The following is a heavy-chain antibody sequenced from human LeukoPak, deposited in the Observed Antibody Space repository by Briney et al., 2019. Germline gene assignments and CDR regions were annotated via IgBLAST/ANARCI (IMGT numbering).Heavy chain of an antibody. CDR3: AKGKVAVDPYYNMDV. J-gene: IGHJ6*02. CDR1: GFTFDDYA. Sequence: GGSLRLSCAASGFTFDDYAMHWVRQAPGKGLEWVSSINWNSGSIGYADSVKGRFTISRDNAKNSLYLQMNSLRAEDTALYYCAKGKVAVDPYYNMDVWGQGTTVTVSS. V-gene: IGHV3-9*01. D-gene: IGHD6-19*01. CDR2: INWNSGSI.